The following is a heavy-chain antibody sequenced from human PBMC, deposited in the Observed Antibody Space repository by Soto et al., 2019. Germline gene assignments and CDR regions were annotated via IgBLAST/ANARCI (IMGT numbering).Heavy chain of an antibody. CDR1: GYTFTSYY. J-gene: IGHJ4*02. Sequence: QVQLVQSGAEVKKPGASVKVSCKASGYTFTSYYMHWVRQAPGQGLEWMGIINPSGGSTSYAQKFQGRVTMTRDTSTSTVYMELSSLRSEDTAVYYCARDLLSAKLDSSGYYCSYWGQGTLVTVSS. CDR3: ARDLLSAKLDSSGYYCSY. D-gene: IGHD3-22*01. CDR2: INPSGGST. V-gene: IGHV1-46*01.